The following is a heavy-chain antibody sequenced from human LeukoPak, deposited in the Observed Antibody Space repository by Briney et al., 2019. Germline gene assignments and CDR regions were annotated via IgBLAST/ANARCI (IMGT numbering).Heavy chain of an antibody. CDR2: IKQDGSEK. J-gene: IGHJ1*01. V-gene: IGHV3-7*01. CDR3: ASGPNCGGDCYSEYFQH. Sequence: GGSLRLSCAASGFTFSSYWMSWVRQAPGKGLEWVANIKQDGSEKYYVDSVKGRFTISRDNAKNSLYLQMNSLRAEDTAVYYCASGPNCGGDCYSEYFQHWGQGTLVTVSS. CDR1: GFTFSSYW. D-gene: IGHD2-21*02.